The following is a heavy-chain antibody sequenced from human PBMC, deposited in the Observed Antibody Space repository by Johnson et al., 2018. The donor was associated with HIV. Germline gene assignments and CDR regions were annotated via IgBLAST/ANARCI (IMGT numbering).Heavy chain of an antibody. Sequence: QVQLVESGGGLIQPGGSLRLSCAASGFTFSSYGMHWVRQAPGKGLEWVAFIRYDGSDKYYADSVKGRFTISRDNAKNSLYLQMNSLRAEDTAVYYCARDYGDDEVPDAFDIWGQGTMVTVSS. J-gene: IGHJ3*02. CDR1: GFTFSSYG. CDR3: ARDYGDDEVPDAFDI. CDR2: IRYDGSDK. D-gene: IGHD4-17*01. V-gene: IGHV3-33*08.